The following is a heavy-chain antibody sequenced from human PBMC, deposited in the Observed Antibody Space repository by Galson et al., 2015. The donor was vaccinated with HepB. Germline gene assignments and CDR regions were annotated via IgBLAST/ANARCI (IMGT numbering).Heavy chain of an antibody. V-gene: IGHV3-7*01. J-gene: IGHJ4*02. CDR3: ASPRPGY. CDR2: VKGDGSTK. CDR1: GFSFSTYW. Sequence: SLRLSCAASGFSFSTYWMSWVRQAPGKGLEWVGTVKGDGSTKFYVDSVKGRFTISRDNAKNTLYLQMDSLRVEDMGVYYCASPRPGYWGQGILDTVSS.